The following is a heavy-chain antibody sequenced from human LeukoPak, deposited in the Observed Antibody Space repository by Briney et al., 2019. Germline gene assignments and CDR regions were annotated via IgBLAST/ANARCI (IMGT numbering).Heavy chain of an antibody. CDR3: AKDTSAWWYHRAYMDV. V-gene: IGHV3-23*01. Sequence: GGSLRLSCAASGFTFSNYAMSWVRHAPGRGLEWVSAISGRGDKTYHADSVKGRFTISRDNSRNTLSLQVNSLRAEDTAVYYCAKDTSAWWYHRAYMDVWGKGTTVTVSS. D-gene: IGHD2-15*01. CDR2: ISGRGDKT. CDR1: GFTFSNYA. J-gene: IGHJ6*03.